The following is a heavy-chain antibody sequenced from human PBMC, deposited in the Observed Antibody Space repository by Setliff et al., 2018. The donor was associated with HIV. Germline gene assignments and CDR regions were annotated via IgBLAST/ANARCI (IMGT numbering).Heavy chain of an antibody. CDR1: GLSLNISDVG. CDR2: IYRNDDK. CDR3: AHSPDTWYFGEYFRH. J-gene: IGHJ1*01. V-gene: IGHV2-5*01. D-gene: IGHD3-9*01. Sequence: SGPTLVNPTQTLTLTCTLSGLSLNISDVGVGWLRQPPGKALEWLALIYRNDDKRYSPSLKSRVTVTKDTAKNQVVLTMTNMDSADTATYFCAHSPDTWYFGEYFRHWGQGTLVTVST.